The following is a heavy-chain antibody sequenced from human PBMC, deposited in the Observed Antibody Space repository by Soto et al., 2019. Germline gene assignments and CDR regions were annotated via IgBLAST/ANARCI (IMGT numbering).Heavy chain of an antibody. Sequence: PGGSLRLSCAASGFTFCSYAMSWVRQAPGKGLEWVSAISGSGGSTYYADTVKGRFTISRDNSKNTLYLQMNSLRAEDMAVYYCAKGSAERSRSCYFDYWGQGTLLTVSS. CDR3: AKGSAERSRSCYFDY. CDR2: ISGSGGST. CDR1: GFTFCSYA. J-gene: IGHJ4*02. V-gene: IGHV3-23*01. D-gene: IGHD1-1*01.